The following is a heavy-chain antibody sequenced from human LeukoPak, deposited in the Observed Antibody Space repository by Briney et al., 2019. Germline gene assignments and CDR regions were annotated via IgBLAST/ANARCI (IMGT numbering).Heavy chain of an antibody. CDR2: IYYSGST. D-gene: IGHD6-19*01. Sequence: PSETLSLTCTVSGGSISSSSYYWGWIRQPPGKGLEWIGSIYYSGSTYYNPSLKSRVTLSVDTSKNQFSLKLSSVTAADTAVYYCASRPPTYSSGWYYFDYWGQGTLVTVSS. V-gene: IGHV4-39*01. CDR3: ASRPPTYSSGWYYFDY. CDR1: GGSISSSSYY. J-gene: IGHJ4*02.